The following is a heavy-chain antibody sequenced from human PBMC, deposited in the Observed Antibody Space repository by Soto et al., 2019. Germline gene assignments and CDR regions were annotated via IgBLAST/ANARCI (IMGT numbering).Heavy chain of an antibody. CDR2: ILYTGYT. J-gene: IGHJ5*02. CDR3: ARERGAWLGELLTHGWFDT. CDR1: VCSIGDYY. D-gene: IGHD3-10*01. Sequence: SWTXSLTCTFAVCSIGDYYCIWIRQPPGKGLEWIGYILYTGYTNYNPSLKSRITISIDTSRNQFSLRLSSVTAADTAVYYCARERGAWLGELLTHGWFDTWSPGTLVKVSS. V-gene: IGHV4-59*01.